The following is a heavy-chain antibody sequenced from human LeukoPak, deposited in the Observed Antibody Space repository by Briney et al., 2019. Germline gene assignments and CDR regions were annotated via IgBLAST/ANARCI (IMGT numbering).Heavy chain of an antibody. Sequence: SQTLSLTCTVSGGSISSDDYYWSWTRQPPGKGLEWIGYIYYSGGTYYNPSLKSRVTISVDTSKNQFSLKLNSVTAADTAVYYCAREDYGDRFDYWGQGTLVTVSS. J-gene: IGHJ4*02. CDR2: IYYSGGT. V-gene: IGHV4-30-4*01. CDR1: GGSISSDDYY. CDR3: AREDYGDRFDY. D-gene: IGHD4-17*01.